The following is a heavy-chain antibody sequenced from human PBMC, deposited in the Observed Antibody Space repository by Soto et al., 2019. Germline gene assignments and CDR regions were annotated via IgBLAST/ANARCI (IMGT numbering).Heavy chain of an antibody. Sequence: GGSLRLSCAASGFTVSSNYMSWVRQAPGKGLEWVSVIYSGGSTYYADSVKGRFTISRDNSKNTLYLQMNSLRAEDTAVYYCAREAGSGGSYHYYYYYYMDVWGKGTTVTVSS. CDR3: AREAGSGGSYHYYYYYYMDV. CDR1: GFTVSSNY. D-gene: IGHD2-15*01. J-gene: IGHJ6*03. CDR2: IYSGGST. V-gene: IGHV3-66*01.